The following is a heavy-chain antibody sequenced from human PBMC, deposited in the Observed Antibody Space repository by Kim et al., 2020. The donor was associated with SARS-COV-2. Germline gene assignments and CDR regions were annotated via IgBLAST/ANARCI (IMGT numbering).Heavy chain of an antibody. D-gene: IGHD2-2*01. V-gene: IGHV3-21*04. CDR1: GFTFSSYS. J-gene: IGHJ4*02. Sequence: GGSLRLSCAASGFTFSSYSMNWVRQAPGKGLEWVSSISSSSSYIYYADSVKGRFTISRDNAKNSLYLQMNSLRAEDTAVYYCARMPTVNRRYFDYWGQGTLVTVSS. CDR2: ISSSSSYI. CDR3: ARMPTVNRRYFDY.